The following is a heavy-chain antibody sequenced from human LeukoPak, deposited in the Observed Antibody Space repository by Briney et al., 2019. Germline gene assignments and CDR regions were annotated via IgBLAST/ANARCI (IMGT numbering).Heavy chain of an antibody. CDR2: IYHRGST. J-gene: IGHJ4*02. D-gene: IGHD1-26*01. CDR3: ARGSGPVGY. Sequence: SETLSLTCTVSGGYISSGGYYRSWIWQPPGKGLEWIGYIYHRGSTYYNPSLKSRVTISVDRSKNQFSLKLSSVTAADTAVYYGARGSGPVGYWGQGTRVTVSS. V-gene: IGHV4-30-2*01. CDR1: GGYISSGGYY.